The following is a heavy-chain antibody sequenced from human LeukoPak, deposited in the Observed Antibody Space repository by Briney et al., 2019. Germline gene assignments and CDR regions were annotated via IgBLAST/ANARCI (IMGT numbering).Heavy chain of an antibody. V-gene: IGHV1-2*06. D-gene: IGHD2/OR15-2a*01. CDR2: INPNSGGT. CDR3: AISTPVLGIFVY. J-gene: IGHJ4*02. Sequence: AAVKVSCKASGYTFIDDYMRRVRQAPEQGVEWMGRINPNSGGTDYAQKFQGRVTMTRDTSINTAYMEQSSLRSDDTAVYHCAISTPVLGIFVYWGQGTLVTVSS. CDR1: GYTFIDDY.